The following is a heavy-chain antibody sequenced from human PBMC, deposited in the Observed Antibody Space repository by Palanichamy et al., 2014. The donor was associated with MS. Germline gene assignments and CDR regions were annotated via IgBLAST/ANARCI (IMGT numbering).Heavy chain of an antibody. D-gene: IGHD5-12*01. CDR1: GFIFSSYA. Sequence: EVQLLESGGGVGTAWGVPSRLSCAASGFIFSSYAMIWVRQTPGKGLEWVSGISGTSGGTYYADSVKGRFTVSRDNSNNTVHLQMNSLRAEDAAVYYCAKSPTSGYYYFDYWGQGALVTVSS. V-gene: IGHV3-23*01. CDR2: ISGTSGGT. J-gene: IGHJ4*02. CDR3: AKSPTSGYYYFDY.